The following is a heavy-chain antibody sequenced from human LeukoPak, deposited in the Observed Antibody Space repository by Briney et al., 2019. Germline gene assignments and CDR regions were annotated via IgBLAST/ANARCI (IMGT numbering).Heavy chain of an antibody. V-gene: IGHV3-7*01. CDR1: GFFSGSW. D-gene: IGHD5-12*01. J-gene: IGHJ4*02. Sequence: GGSLRLSCTASGFFSGSWMSWVRRAPGKGLEWVASINQDGSRKYYVDSVKGRFTISRDNANNSLSLQMNSLGAEDTAVYYCARQYSGYDPFDYWGQGTLVTVSS. CDR3: ARQYSGYDPFDY. CDR2: INQDGSRK.